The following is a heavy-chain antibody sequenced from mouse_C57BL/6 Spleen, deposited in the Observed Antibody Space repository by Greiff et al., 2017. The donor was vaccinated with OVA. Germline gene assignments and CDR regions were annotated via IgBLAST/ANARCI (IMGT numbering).Heavy chain of an antibody. CDR2: ISYSGST. V-gene: IGHV3-8*01. CDR1: GYSITSDY. J-gene: IGHJ2*01. D-gene: IGHD4-1*01. CDR3: ARYAGGTGYFDY. Sequence: EVKLMESGPGLAKPSQTLSLTCSVTGYSITSDYWNWIRKFPGNKLEYIGYISYSGSTYYNPSLNSRISITRDTSKNKYYQKLNSVTTEDTATDYCARYAGGTGYFDYWGQGTTLTVSS.